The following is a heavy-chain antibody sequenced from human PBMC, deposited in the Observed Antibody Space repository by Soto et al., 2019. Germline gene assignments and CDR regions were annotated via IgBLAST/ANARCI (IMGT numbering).Heavy chain of an antibody. CDR2: INDSGST. CDR3: ASPRGDIVLMVWRAGHFDY. CDR1: GGSFSGYY. V-gene: IGHV4-34*01. Sequence: QVQLQQWGAGLLKPSETLSLTCAVYGGSFSGYYWCWIRQPPGKGLVWIGEINDSGSTNDNPSLKCRVTISVDASKQQFSPKLSSVTDADTAVYYCASPRGDIVLMVWRAGHFDYCGQGTLVTVSS. D-gene: IGHD2-8*01. J-gene: IGHJ4*02.